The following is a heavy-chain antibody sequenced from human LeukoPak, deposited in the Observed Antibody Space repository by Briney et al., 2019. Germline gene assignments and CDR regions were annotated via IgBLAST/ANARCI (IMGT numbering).Heavy chain of an antibody. V-gene: IGHV4-30-4*01. CDR3: ARGGDFWSGYHFDY. Sequence: SQTLSLTCTVSGGSFSSGDYYWSWIRQPPGKGLEWIGYIYYSGSTYYNPSLKSRVTISVDTSKNQFSLKLSSVTAADTAVYYCARGGDFWSGYHFDYWGQGTLVTVSS. J-gene: IGHJ4*02. CDR2: IYYSGST. D-gene: IGHD3-3*01. CDR1: GGSFSSGDYY.